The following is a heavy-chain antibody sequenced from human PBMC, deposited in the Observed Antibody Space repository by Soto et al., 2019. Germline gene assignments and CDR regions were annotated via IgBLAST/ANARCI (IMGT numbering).Heavy chain of an antibody. J-gene: IGHJ4*02. CDR3: ARDRYYYDSSGYTHWGYFDY. CDR2: IIPIFGTA. Sequence: QVQLVQSGAEVKKPGSSVKVSCKASGGTFSSYAISWVRQAPGQGLEWMGGIIPIFGTANYAQKFQGRVTITADESTSTAYMELSSLRSEDTAVYYCARDRYYYDSSGYTHWGYFDYWGQGTLVTVSS. D-gene: IGHD3-22*01. CDR1: GGTFSSYA. V-gene: IGHV1-69*01.